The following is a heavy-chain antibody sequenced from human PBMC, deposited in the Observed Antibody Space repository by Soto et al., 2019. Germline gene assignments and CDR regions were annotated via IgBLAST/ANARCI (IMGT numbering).Heavy chain of an antibody. V-gene: IGHV1-8*01. Sequence: ASVKVSCKASGYTFTSYDINWVRQATGQGLEWMGWMNPNSGNTGYAQKFQGRVTMTRNTSISTAYMELSSLRSEDTAVYYCARGSPYYDILTGYYHYYYYGMDVWGQGTTVTSP. J-gene: IGHJ6*02. D-gene: IGHD3-9*01. CDR3: ARGSPYYDILTGYYHYYYYGMDV. CDR2: MNPNSGNT. CDR1: GYTFTSYD.